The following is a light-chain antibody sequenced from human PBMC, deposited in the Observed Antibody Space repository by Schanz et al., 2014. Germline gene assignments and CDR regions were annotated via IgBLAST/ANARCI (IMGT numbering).Light chain of an antibody. CDR3: SSYTNINTPQYV. Sequence: QSALTQPPSVSGSPGQSVTISCTGTTSDVGTYNRVSWYQQPPDTAPKLIIYEVTNRPSGVPDRFSGSKSGNTASLTISGLQAEDEADYYCSSYTNINTPQYVFGTGTKVTVL. V-gene: IGLV2-18*02. J-gene: IGLJ1*01. CDR1: TSDVGTYNR. CDR2: EVT.